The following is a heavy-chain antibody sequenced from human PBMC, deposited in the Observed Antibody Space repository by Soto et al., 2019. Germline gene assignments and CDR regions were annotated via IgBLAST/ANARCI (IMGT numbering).Heavy chain of an antibody. CDR3: ARDQRITIFGVVIDDY. J-gene: IGHJ4*02. CDR1: GYTFTSYG. Sequence: ASVKVSCKASGYTFTSYGISWVRQAPGQGLEWMGWISAYNGNTNYAQKLQGRVTMTTDTSTSTAYMELRSLRYDDTAVYYCARDQRITIFGVVIDDYWGQGTLVTVSS. D-gene: IGHD3-3*01. CDR2: ISAYNGNT. V-gene: IGHV1-18*01.